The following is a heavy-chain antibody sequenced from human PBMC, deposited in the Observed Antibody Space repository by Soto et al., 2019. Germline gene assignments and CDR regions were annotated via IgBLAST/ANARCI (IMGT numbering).Heavy chain of an antibody. Sequence: PSETLSLTCAVYGGSFSGYYWSWIRQPPGKGLEWIGEINHSGSTNYNPSLKSRVTISVDTSKNQFSLKLSSVTAADTAVYYCARPPPPEHFYYGWGIYNQKYYYYNGMDVWGKGPTAT. CDR2: INHSGST. V-gene: IGHV4-34*01. CDR3: ARPPPPEHFYYGWGIYNQKYYYYNGMDV. CDR1: GGSFSGYY. J-gene: IGHJ6*04. D-gene: IGHD3-10*01.